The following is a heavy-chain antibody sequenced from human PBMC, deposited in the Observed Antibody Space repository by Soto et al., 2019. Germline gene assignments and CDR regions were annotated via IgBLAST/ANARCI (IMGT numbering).Heavy chain of an antibody. V-gene: IGHV5-10-1*01. CDR1: GYSFTSYW. CDR3: ARGLVGASTAFDS. D-gene: IGHD1-26*01. Sequence: PGESLKISCEGSGYSFTSYWISWVRQMPGKGLEWMGRIDPSDSYTNYSPSFQGHVTISADKSISTAYLQWSSLKASDTAMYYCARGLVGASTAFDSWGQGTLVTVS. CDR2: IDPSDSYT. J-gene: IGHJ4*02.